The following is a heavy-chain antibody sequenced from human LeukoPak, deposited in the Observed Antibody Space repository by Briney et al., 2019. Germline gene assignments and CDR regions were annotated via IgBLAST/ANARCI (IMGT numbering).Heavy chain of an antibody. J-gene: IGHJ4*02. Sequence: ASVKVSCKASGYTFTSYGISWVRQAPGQGLEWMGWISAYNGNTNYAQKLQGRVTMTTDTSTSIAYMELRSLRSDDTAVYYCAREAGGYYDSSGSYYFDYWGQGTLVTVSS. V-gene: IGHV1-18*01. CDR3: AREAGGYYDSSGSYYFDY. CDR1: GYTFTSYG. CDR2: ISAYNGNT. D-gene: IGHD3-22*01.